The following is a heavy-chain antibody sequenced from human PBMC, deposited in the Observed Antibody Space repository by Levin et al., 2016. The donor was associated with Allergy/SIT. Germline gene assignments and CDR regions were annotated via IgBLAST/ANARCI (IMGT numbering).Heavy chain of an antibody. D-gene: IGHD4-17*01. CDR2: IDPSDSYT. CDR3: ARRSYGDAAEY. J-gene: IGHJ4*02. V-gene: IGHV5-10-1*01. Sequence: VRQMPGKGLEWMGRIDPSDSYTNYSPSFQGHVTISADKSISTAYLQWSSLKASDTAMYYCARRSYGDAAEYWGQGTLVTVSS.